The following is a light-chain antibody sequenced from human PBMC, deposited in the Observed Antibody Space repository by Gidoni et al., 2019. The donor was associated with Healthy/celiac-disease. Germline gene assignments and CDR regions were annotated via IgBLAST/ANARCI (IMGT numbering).Light chain of an antibody. CDR2: LGS. J-gene: IGKJ2*01. CDR3: MQARQTPHT. V-gene: IGKV2-28*01. Sequence: VLTQSPLSLPVTPGQPASISCRSSQSLLHSNGYNYLDWYLQKPGQSPQLLIYLGSNRAAGVPDRFSGSGAGTDFTLKISRVEAEDVGVYYCMQARQTPHTFGQGTKLEIK. CDR1: QSLLHSNGYNY.